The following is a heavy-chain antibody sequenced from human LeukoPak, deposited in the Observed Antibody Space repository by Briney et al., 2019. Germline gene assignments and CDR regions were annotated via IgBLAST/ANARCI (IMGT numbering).Heavy chain of an antibody. CDR3: AREPTSMGSDY. V-gene: IGHV3-21*01. CDR1: GFAFSTYG. D-gene: IGHD5-18*01. CDR2: ISDSSTYI. Sequence: GGSLRLSCVASGFAFSTYGIHWVRQAPGKGLEWVSSISDSSTYIYYTDSVKGRFTISRDNAKNSLYLQMNSLRADDAAVYYCAREPTSMGSDYWGQGTLVTVSS. J-gene: IGHJ4*02.